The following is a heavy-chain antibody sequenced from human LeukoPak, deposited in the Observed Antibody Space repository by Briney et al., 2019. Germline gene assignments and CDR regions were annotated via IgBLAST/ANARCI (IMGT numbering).Heavy chain of an antibody. J-gene: IGHJ4*02. Sequence: SETLSLTCTVSGGSISSISNYWGWIRQPPGKGLEWIGYISYSGTTNYNPSLKSRVTISVDTSKKQFSLKLTSATAADTAVYYCARGDDYKSTLFDYWGQGTLVTVSS. CDR3: ARGDDYKSTLFDY. D-gene: IGHD5-12*01. CDR1: GGSISSISNY. V-gene: IGHV4-61*05. CDR2: ISYSGTT.